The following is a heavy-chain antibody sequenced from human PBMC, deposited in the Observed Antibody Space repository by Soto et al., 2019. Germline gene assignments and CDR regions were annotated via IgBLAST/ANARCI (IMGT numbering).Heavy chain of an antibody. J-gene: IGHJ3*01. CDR3: ARSPGEYYTD. Sequence: EVQLVESGGGLVQPGGSLRLSCADSGFSFSSYWMHWLRQGPEKGLVWVSRINTDGSSTNYADSVKGRFTSSRDNAKSTLSLQMNSLRAEDTAVYYCARSPGEYYTDWGQGTVVTVSS. CDR1: GFSFSSYW. V-gene: IGHV3-74*01. D-gene: IGHD2-8*02. CDR2: INTDGSST.